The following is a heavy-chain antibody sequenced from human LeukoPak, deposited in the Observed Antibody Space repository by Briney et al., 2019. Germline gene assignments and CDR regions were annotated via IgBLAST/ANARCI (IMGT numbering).Heavy chain of an antibody. D-gene: IGHD1-26*01. CDR1: GYTFTSYD. CDR3: ARGYYSGYYFDY. CDR2: MNPNSGNT. Sequence: ASVKVSCKASGYTFTSYDINWVRQATGQGLEWMGWMNPNSGNTGYAQKFQGRVTITRNTSISTAYMELSSLRSEDTAVYYCARGYYSGYYFDYWGQGTLVTVSS. V-gene: IGHV1-8*03. J-gene: IGHJ4*02.